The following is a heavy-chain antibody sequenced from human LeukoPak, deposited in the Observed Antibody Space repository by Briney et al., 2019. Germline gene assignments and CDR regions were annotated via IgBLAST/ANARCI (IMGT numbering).Heavy chain of an antibody. Sequence: SSETLSLTCTVSGGSISSYYWSWIRQPPGKGLEWIGYIYYSGSTNYNPSLKSRVTISVDTSKNQFSLKLSSVTAADTAVYYCARGSNGGYLFDYWGQGTLVTVSS. CDR1: GGSISSYY. V-gene: IGHV4-59*01. CDR3: ARGSNGGYLFDY. CDR2: IYYSGST. J-gene: IGHJ4*02. D-gene: IGHD5-12*01.